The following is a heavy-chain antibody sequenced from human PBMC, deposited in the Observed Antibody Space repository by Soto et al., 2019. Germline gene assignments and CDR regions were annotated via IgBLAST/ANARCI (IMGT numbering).Heavy chain of an antibody. D-gene: IGHD6-19*01. Sequence: EVQLVESGGGLVQPGRCLRLSCAASGFTFDDYAMHWVRQAPGKGLEWVSGISWNSGSIGYADSVKGRFTISRDNAKNSLYLQMNSLRAEYTALYYCAKDRGLVLSFYFDYWGQGTLVTVSS. V-gene: IGHV3-9*01. J-gene: IGHJ4*02. CDR1: GFTFDDYA. CDR2: ISWNSGSI. CDR3: AKDRGLVLSFYFDY.